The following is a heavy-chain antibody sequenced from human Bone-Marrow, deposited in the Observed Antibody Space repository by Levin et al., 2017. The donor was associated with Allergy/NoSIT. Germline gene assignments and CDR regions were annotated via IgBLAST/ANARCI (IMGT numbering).Heavy chain of an antibody. D-gene: IGHD1-26*01. CDR2: ISWNSGSI. CDR1: GFTFDDYA. V-gene: IGHV3-9*01. Sequence: GGSLRLSCAASGFTFDDYAMHWVRQAPGKGLEWVSGISWNSGSIGYADSVKGRFTISRDNAKNSLYLQMNSLRAEDTALYYCAKGSGSYIGAFDIWGQGTMVTVSS. CDR3: AKGSGSYIGAFDI. J-gene: IGHJ3*02.